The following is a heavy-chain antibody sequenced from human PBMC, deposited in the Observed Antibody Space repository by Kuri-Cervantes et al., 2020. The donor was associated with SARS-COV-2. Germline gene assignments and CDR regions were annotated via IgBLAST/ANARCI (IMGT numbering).Heavy chain of an antibody. CDR1: GGTFSNYI. D-gene: IGHD2-2*01. Sequence: SVKVSCKTSGGTFSNYIISWVRQAPGQGLEWMGRIIPIFGTANYAQKFQGRVTITADESTSTAYMELSSLRSEDTAVYYCARASTYCSSTSCYDYYYMDVWGKGTTVTVSS. CDR2: IIPIFGTA. V-gene: IGHV1-69*13. CDR3: ARASTYCSSTSCYDYYYMDV. J-gene: IGHJ6*03.